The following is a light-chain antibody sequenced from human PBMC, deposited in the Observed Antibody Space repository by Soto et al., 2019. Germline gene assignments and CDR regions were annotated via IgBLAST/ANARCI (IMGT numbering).Light chain of an antibody. CDR3: SSYAGSNNVV. CDR2: EVS. J-gene: IGLJ2*01. V-gene: IGLV2-8*01. Sequence: QSALTQPPSASGSPGQSVTISCTGTSSDVGGYNYGSWYQQHPGKAPKLMIYEVSKRPSGVPDRISGSKSGNTASLTVSGLQAEDEADYYCSSYAGSNNVVFGGGTKVTVL. CDR1: SSDVGGYNY.